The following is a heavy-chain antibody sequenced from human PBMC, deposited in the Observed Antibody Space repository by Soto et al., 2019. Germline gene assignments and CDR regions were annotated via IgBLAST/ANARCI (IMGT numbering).Heavy chain of an antibody. CDR3: ARPRYCSSSSCYTWFDP. Sequence: PSETLSLTCTVSGGSISTSNYYWGWIRQPPGKGLEWIASVHYSGTTFYNPSLKNRVTISVDTSKKQFSLKLSSVTAADTAVYYCARPRYCSSSSCYTWFDPWGQGALVTVS. J-gene: IGHJ5*02. V-gene: IGHV4-39*01. D-gene: IGHD2-2*02. CDR2: VHYSGTT. CDR1: GGSISTSNYY.